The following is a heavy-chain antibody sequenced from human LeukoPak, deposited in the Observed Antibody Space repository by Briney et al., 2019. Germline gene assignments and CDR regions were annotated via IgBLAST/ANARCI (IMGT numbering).Heavy chain of an antibody. CDR1: GFTFSSFA. Sequence: GGSLRLSCAASGFTFSSFAMTWVPQAPGKGLEWVSEISGSGGRTYYADSVKGRFTLSRDNSNNTLSLEMSSLRAEDTAVYYCAREGTYYDSSGYYVSWGQGTLVTVSS. CDR2: ISGSGGRT. D-gene: IGHD3-22*01. CDR3: AREGTYYDSSGYYVS. J-gene: IGHJ5*02. V-gene: IGHV3-23*01.